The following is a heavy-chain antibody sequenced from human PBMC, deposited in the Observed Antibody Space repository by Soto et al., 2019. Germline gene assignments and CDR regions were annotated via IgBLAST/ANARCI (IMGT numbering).Heavy chain of an antibody. V-gene: IGHV3-48*02. J-gene: IGHJ4*02. CDR2: ISSSSSTI. CDR1: GFTFSSYS. CDR3: ARDYDYVWGSYRPFDY. Sequence: EVQLVESGGGLVQPGGSLRLSCAASGFTFSSYSMNWVRQAPGKGLEWGSYISSSSSTIYYADSVKGRFTISRDNAKNSLYLQMNSLRDEDTAVYYCARDYDYVWGSYRPFDYWGQGTLVTVSS. D-gene: IGHD3-16*02.